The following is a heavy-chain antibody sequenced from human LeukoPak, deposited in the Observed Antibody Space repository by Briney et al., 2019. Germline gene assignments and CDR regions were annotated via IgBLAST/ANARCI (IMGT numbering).Heavy chain of an antibody. CDR3: ARVRISDWGIDC. J-gene: IGHJ4*02. CDR1: GGSISSGGYS. D-gene: IGHD3-9*01. Sequence: SETLSLTCAVSGGSISSGGYSWSWIRQPPGKGLEWIGYIYHSGSTYYNPSLKSRVTISVDRSKNQFSLKLSSVTAADTAVYYCARVRISDWGIDCWGQGTLVTVSS. CDR2: IYHSGST. V-gene: IGHV4-30-2*01.